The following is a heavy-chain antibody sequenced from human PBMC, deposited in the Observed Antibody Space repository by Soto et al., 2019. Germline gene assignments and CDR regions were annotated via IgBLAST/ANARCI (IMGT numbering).Heavy chain of an antibody. V-gene: IGHV3-33*01. CDR1: GFTFRIYS. J-gene: IGHJ3*02. Sequence: LRLSCAASGFTFRIYSMHWVRQSPGKGLEWVAVMWYDGTNKYYGESVKGRFTISRDNSENTLYLQMNSLRVEDTAVYYCARDATFGTKGGSFDIWGHGTLVTVSS. CDR2: MWYDGTNK. CDR3: ARDATFGTKGGSFDI. D-gene: IGHD3-16*01.